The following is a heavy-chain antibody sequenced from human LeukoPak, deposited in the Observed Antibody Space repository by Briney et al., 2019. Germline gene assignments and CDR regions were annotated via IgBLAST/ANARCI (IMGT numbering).Heavy chain of an antibody. CDR2: IYYSGST. J-gene: IGHJ4*02. CDR1: GGSISSSSYY. CDR3: ARQTGGSYYAFDY. D-gene: IGHD1-26*01. Sequence: PSETVSLTCTVSGGSISSSSYYWGWIRQPPGKGLEWIGSIYYSGSTYYNPSLKSRVTISVDTSKNQFSLKLSSVTAADTAVYYCARQTGGSYYAFDYWGQGTLVTVSS. V-gene: IGHV4-39*01.